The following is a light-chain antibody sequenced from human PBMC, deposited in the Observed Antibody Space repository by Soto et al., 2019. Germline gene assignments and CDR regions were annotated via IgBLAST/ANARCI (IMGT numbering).Light chain of an antibody. Sequence: QSALTQPASVSGSPGQSITISCTGTSSDVGGYNYVSWYQQHPGKAPKLMIYEVSNRPSGVSNRFSGSKSGNTASLTISGLQAEDEADYYCSSYTSRSTIVFGTGTQLTVL. CDR1: SSDVGGYNY. J-gene: IGLJ7*01. CDR3: SSYTSRSTIV. V-gene: IGLV2-14*01. CDR2: EVS.